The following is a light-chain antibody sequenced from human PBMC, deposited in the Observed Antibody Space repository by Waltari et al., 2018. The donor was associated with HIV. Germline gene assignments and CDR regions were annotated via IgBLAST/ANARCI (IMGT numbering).Light chain of an antibody. CDR1: QTISSY. Sequence: DIQMTQSPSSLSASVGDRVTITCRASQTISSYLNWYQQKPGKAPMLLIYGASTLRSGVPSRFSGSGSGTDFTLTISRLQPEDFATYYCQQSYSTPRTFGQGTKLEIK. J-gene: IGKJ2*01. V-gene: IGKV1-39*01. CDR3: QQSYSTPRT. CDR2: GAS.